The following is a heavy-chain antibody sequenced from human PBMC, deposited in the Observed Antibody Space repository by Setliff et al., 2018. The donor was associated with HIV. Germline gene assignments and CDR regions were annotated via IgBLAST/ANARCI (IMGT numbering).Heavy chain of an antibody. Sequence: HGESLKISCKALDYTFTTYWIGWVRQMPGEGLEWMGIIYPDDSNIRYNPSFQNQVTISADKSITTAYLQINNLKASDTATYYCARRDGRSMNAFQIWGPGTEVTVSS. CDR2: IYPDDSNI. D-gene: IGHD6-13*01. CDR3: ARRDGRSMNAFQI. J-gene: IGHJ3*01. CDR1: DYTFTTYW. V-gene: IGHV5-51*01.